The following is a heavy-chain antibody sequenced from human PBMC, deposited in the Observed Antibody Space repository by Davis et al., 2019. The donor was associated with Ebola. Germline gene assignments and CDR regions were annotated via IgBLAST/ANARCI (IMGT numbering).Heavy chain of an antibody. CDR2: ISAYNGNT. V-gene: IGHV1-18*04. J-gene: IGHJ6*03. CDR3: ARGNIVVVPAADPWVNYYYYMDV. D-gene: IGHD2-2*01. Sequence: ASVKVSCKASGYTFTSYGISWVRQAPGQGLEWMGWISAYNGNTNYAQKLQGRVTMTTDTSTSTAYMELRSLRSEDTAVYYCARGNIVVVPAADPWVNYYYYMDVWGKGTTVTVSS. CDR1: GYTFTSYG.